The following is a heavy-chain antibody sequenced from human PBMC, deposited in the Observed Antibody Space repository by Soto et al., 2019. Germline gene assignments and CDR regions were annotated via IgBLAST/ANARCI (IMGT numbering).Heavy chain of an antibody. J-gene: IGHJ5*02. V-gene: IGHV4-30-4*01. Sequence: QVQLQESGPGLVKPSQTLSLTCTVSGGSISSGDYYWSWIRQPPGKGLEWIGYIYYSGSTYYNPSLKSRVTISVDTSKHQFSLKLSSVTAADTAVYDCARYYGDYVYWFDPWGQGTLVTVSS. CDR1: GGSISSGDYY. D-gene: IGHD4-17*01. CDR2: IYYSGST. CDR3: ARYYGDYVYWFDP.